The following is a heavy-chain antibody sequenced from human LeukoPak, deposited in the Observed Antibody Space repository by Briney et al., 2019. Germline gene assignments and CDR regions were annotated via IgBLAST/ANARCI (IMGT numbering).Heavy chain of an antibody. CDR2: IIPIFGTA. J-gene: IGHJ6*02. CDR1: GGTFSSYA. Sequence: GASVTVSCTASGGTFSSYAISWVRQAPGQGLEWMGGIIPIFGTANYAQKFQGRVTITADESTSTAYMELSSLRSEDTAVYYCARVRVAAATGTIEVYGMDVWGQGTTVTVSS. V-gene: IGHV1-69*13. D-gene: IGHD6-13*01. CDR3: ARVRVAAATGTIEVYGMDV.